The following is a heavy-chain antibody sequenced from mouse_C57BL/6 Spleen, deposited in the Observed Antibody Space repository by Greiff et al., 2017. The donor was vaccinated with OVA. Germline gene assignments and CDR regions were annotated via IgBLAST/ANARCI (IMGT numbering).Heavy chain of an antibody. CDR1: GFNIKDYY. V-gene: IGHV14-1*01. D-gene: IGHD1-1*01. CDR2: IDPEDGDT. Sequence: VQLQQSGAELVRPGASVKLSCTASGFNIKDYYMHWVKQRPEQGLEWIGRIDPEDGDTEYAPKFQGKATMTADTSSNTAYLPLSSLTSEDTAVYYCTTLTIITTVVDWYFDVWGTGTTVTVSS. J-gene: IGHJ1*03. CDR3: TTLTIITTVVDWYFDV.